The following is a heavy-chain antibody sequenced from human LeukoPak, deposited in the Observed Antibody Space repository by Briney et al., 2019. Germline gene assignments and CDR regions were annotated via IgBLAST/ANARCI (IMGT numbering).Heavy chain of an antibody. D-gene: IGHD3-22*01. CDR1: GFTVSSNY. CDR2: IYSGGST. Sequence: GGSLRLSCAASGFTVSSNYMSWVRQAPGKGLEWVSVIYSGGSTYYADSVKGRFTISRHNSKNTLYLQMNSLRAEDTAVYYCATSLDYDSSGYLFDYWGQGTLVTVSS. CDR3: ATSLDYDSSGYLFDY. J-gene: IGHJ4*02. V-gene: IGHV3-53*04.